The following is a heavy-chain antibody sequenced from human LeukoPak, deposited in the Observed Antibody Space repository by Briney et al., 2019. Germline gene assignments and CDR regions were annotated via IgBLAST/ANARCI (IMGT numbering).Heavy chain of an antibody. CDR2: ISGSGGST. J-gene: IGHJ4*02. Sequence: PGGSLRLSCAASGFTFSSYAMAWFRQAPGKGLEWVSGISGSGGSTYYADSVKGRFTISRDNAKNSLYLQMNSLRAEDTAVYYCARSRTLGYWGQGTLVTVSS. V-gene: IGHV3-23*01. CDR3: ARSRTLGY. CDR1: GFTFSSYA. D-gene: IGHD1-7*01.